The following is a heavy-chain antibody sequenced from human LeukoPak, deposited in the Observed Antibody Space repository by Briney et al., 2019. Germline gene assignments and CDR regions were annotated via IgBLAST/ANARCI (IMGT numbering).Heavy chain of an antibody. CDR3: AKDLGPVAGEFDY. CDR1: GFTFSSYG. V-gene: IGHV3-30*02. Sequence: PGGSLRLSCAASGFTFSSYGMHWVRQAPGKGLEWVAFIRYDGSNKYYADSVKGRFTISRDNSKNTLYLLMNSLRAEDTAVYYCAKDLGPVAGEFDYWGQGTLVTVSS. D-gene: IGHD6-19*01. CDR2: IRYDGSNK. J-gene: IGHJ4*02.